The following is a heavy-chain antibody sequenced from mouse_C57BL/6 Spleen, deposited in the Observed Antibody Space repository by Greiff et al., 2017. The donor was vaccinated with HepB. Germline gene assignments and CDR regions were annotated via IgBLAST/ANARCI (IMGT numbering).Heavy chain of an antibody. CDR1: GFTFSDYG. CDR2: ISSGSSTI. V-gene: IGHV5-17*01. Sequence: EVMLVESGGGLVKPGGSLKLSCAASGFTFSDYGMHWVRQAPEKGLEWVAYISSGSSTIYYADTVKGRFTISRDNAKNTLFLQMTSLRSEDTAMYYCARDQYDYGDYAMDYWGQGTSVTVSS. J-gene: IGHJ4*01. CDR3: ARDQYDYGDYAMDY. D-gene: IGHD2-4*01.